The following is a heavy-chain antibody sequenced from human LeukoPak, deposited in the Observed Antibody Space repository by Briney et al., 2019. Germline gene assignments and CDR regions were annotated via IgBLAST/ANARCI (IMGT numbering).Heavy chain of an antibody. CDR2: IKQDGSEK. CDR1: GFTFRSFA. V-gene: IGHV3-7*01. Sequence: PGGSLRLSCEASGFTFRSFAMNWVRQAPGKGLEWVANIKQDGSEKYYVDSVKGRFTISRDNAKNPLYLQMNSLRAEDTAVYYCARDELGLDYWGQGTLVTVSS. J-gene: IGHJ4*02. CDR3: ARDELGLDY. D-gene: IGHD5-12*01.